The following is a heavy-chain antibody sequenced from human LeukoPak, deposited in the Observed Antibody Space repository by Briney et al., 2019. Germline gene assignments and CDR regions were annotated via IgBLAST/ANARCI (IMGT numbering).Heavy chain of an antibody. V-gene: IGHV3-48*03. D-gene: IGHD5-18*01. CDR3: ARDDVDAAMVG. Sequence: GGSLRLSCAASVFTFSSYEMNWVRQAPGKGLKWVSYISSSGSTIYYADSVKGRFTISRDNAKNSLYLQMNSLRAEDTAVYYCARDDVDAAMVGWGQGTLVTVSS. J-gene: IGHJ4*02. CDR2: ISSSGSTI. CDR1: VFTFSSYE.